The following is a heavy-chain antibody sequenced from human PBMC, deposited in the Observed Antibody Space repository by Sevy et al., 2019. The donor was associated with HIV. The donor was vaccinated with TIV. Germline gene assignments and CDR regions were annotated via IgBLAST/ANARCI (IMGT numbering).Heavy chain of an antibody. Sequence: GESLKSSCQASGYTFTRYWIGWVRQLPGKGLEWMGIIYPGDSHTLYSPSFQGQVTISADKSITTAYLQWNSLTASDTAMFYCATLAGNCNTTHCSSHGYFDNWGQGTLVTVSS. CDR3: ATLAGNCNTTHCSSHGYFDN. CDR2: IYPGDSHT. CDR1: GYTFTRYW. D-gene: IGHD2-15*01. V-gene: IGHV5-51*01. J-gene: IGHJ4*02.